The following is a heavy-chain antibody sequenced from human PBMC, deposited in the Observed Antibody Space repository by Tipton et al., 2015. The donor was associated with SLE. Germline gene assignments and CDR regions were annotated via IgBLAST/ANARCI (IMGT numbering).Heavy chain of an antibody. CDR1: GGSISSSSYY. Sequence: TLSLTCTVSGGSISSSSYYWGWIRQPPGKGLEWIGSIYYSGSTYYNPSLKSRVTISVDTSKNQFSLKLSSVTAADTAVYYCARAGRFLEWLPRGWFDPWGQGTLVTVSS. V-gene: IGHV4-39*01. CDR2: IYYSGST. CDR3: ARAGRFLEWLPRGWFDP. J-gene: IGHJ5*02. D-gene: IGHD3-3*01.